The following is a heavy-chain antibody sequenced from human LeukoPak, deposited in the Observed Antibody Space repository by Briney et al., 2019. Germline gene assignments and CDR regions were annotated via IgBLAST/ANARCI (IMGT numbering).Heavy chain of an antibody. D-gene: IGHD1-26*01. V-gene: IGHV3-66*01. CDR3: ARDVVQGSTDAFDI. J-gene: IGHJ3*02. CDR1: GFTFSSYG. CDR2: IYSGGST. Sequence: SGGSLRLSCAASGFTFSSYGMSWVRQAPGKGLEWVSVIYSGGSTYYADSVKGRFTISRDNSKNTLYLQMNSLRAEDTAVYYCARDVVQGSTDAFDIWGQGTMVTVSS.